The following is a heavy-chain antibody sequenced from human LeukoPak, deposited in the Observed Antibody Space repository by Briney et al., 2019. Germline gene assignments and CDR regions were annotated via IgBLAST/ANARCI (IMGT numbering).Heavy chain of an antibody. Sequence: GGSLRLSCAASGFTFSSYSMNWVRQAPGKGLEWVSSISSSSSYIYYADSVKGRFTISRDNAKNSLYLQMNSLRAEDTAVYYRARDLVHYYDSSGYSDWGQGTLVTVSS. CDR1: GFTFSSYS. CDR2: ISSSSSYI. V-gene: IGHV3-21*01. D-gene: IGHD3-22*01. CDR3: ARDLVHYYDSSGYSD. J-gene: IGHJ4*02.